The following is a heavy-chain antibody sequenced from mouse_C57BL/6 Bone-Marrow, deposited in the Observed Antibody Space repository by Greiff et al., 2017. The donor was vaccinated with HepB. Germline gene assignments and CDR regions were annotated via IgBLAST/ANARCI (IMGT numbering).Heavy chain of an antibody. Sequence: QVHVKQPGAELVKPGASVKLSCKASGYTFTSYWMHWVKQRPGQGLEWIGMIHPNSGSTNYNEKFKSKATLTVDKSSSTAYMQLSSLTSEDSAVYYCARPLLLRYWYFDVWGTGTTVTVSS. D-gene: IGHD1-1*01. J-gene: IGHJ1*03. CDR3: ARPLLLRYWYFDV. CDR2: IHPNSGST. V-gene: IGHV1-64*01. CDR1: GYTFTSYW.